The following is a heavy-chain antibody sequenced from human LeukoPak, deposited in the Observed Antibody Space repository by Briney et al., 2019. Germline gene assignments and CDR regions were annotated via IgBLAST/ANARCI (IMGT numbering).Heavy chain of an antibody. V-gene: IGHV4-59*01. CDR1: GGSISSDY. D-gene: IGHD3-22*01. Sequence: PSETLSLTCTVSGGSISSDYWSWIRQPPGKGLEWIGYIYYRGSTNYNPSLKSRVTISVDTSRNQFSLKLSSVTAADTAVYYCARLSGYSSGHYYSDYWGQGTLVTVSS. CDR3: ARLSGYSSGHYYSDY. J-gene: IGHJ4*02. CDR2: IYYRGST.